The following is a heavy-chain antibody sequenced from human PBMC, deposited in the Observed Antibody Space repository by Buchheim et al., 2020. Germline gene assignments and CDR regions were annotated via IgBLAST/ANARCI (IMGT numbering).Heavy chain of an antibody. CDR1: GDSVSSSSYY. J-gene: IGHJ4*02. V-gene: IGHV4-39*07. CDR2: IHYSGST. CDR3: ARDYHTWLDH. D-gene: IGHD2-2*01. Sequence: QLQMQESGPGLVKPSETLSLTCTVSGDSVSSSSYYWAWLRQPPGKGLEWIGSIHYSGSTSYKVSLKSRITISVDTSKTQFSLKLSSVTAADTAVYYCARDYHTWLDHWGQGTL.